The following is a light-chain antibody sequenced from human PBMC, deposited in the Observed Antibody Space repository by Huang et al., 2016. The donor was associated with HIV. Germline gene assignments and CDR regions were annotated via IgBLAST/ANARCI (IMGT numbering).Light chain of an antibody. Sequence: DIVMIQSPLSLPVTPGEPASISCRSSQSLLHTNAYNYLDWYLQKPGQSPQLLIYLGSSRASGGPDRFSGGGSGTRFSLNISRVEAEDAGIYYCMEALKTPYTFGQGTKLEIK. CDR3: MEALKTPYT. J-gene: IGKJ2*01. CDR2: LGS. CDR1: QSLLHTNAYNY. V-gene: IGKV2-28*01.